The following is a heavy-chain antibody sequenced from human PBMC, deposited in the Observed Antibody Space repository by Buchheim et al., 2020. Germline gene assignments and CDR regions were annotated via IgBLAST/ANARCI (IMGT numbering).Heavy chain of an antibody. D-gene: IGHD5-12*01. Sequence: QVQLVESGGGVVQPGRSLRLSCAASAFTFSSYAMHWVRQAPGKGLEWVAVISYDGSNQHYAYSVKGRFTISSDNSKHTLYVQMNSLRPEDTAVYYCSREHTLRFDYWGQGTL. CDR1: AFTFSSYA. CDR3: SREHTLRFDY. J-gene: IGHJ4*01. CDR2: ISYDGSNQ. V-gene: IGHV3-30-3*01.